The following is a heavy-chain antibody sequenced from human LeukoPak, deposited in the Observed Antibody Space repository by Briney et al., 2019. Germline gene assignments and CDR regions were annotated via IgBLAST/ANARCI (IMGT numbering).Heavy chain of an antibody. CDR2: IWYDGSNK. CDR3: ASRITMVRGVIVF. Sequence: GRSLRLSCAASGFTFSSYGMHWVRPAPGRGLEWVAVIWYDGSNKYYADSVKGRFTISRDNSKNTLYLQMNSLGAEDTAVYYCASRITMVRGVIVFWGQGTLVTVSS. J-gene: IGHJ4*02. V-gene: IGHV3-33*01. D-gene: IGHD3-10*01. CDR1: GFTFSSYG.